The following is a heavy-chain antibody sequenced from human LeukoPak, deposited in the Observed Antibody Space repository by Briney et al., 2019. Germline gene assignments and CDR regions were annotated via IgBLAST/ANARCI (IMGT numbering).Heavy chain of an antibody. CDR1: GFTFSSYA. CDR3: ARSGGYSYGYSDY. J-gene: IGHJ4*02. V-gene: IGHV3-30*01. Sequence: GGSLRLSCAASGFTFSSYAMHWVRQAPGKGLXXXAVISYDGSNKYYADSVKGRFTISRDNSKNTLYLQMNSLRAEDTAVYYCARSGGYSYGYSDYWGQGTLVTVSS. CDR2: ISYDGSNK. D-gene: IGHD5-18*01.